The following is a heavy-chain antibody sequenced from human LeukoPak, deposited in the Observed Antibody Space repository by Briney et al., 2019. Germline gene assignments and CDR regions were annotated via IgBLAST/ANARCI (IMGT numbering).Heavy chain of an antibody. CDR3: ARGRRGSGNYYGMDV. Sequence: PSETLSLTCAVYGGSFSGYYWSWIHQPPGKGLEWIGEINHSGSTNYNPSLKSRVTISVDTSKNQFSLKLSSVTAADTAVYYCARGRRGSGNYYGMDVWGQGTTVTVSS. V-gene: IGHV4-34*01. CDR2: INHSGST. J-gene: IGHJ6*02. D-gene: IGHD3-10*01. CDR1: GGSFSGYY.